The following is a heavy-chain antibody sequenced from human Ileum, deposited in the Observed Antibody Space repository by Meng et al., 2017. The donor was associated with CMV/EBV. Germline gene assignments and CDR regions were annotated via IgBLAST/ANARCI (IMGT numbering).Heavy chain of an antibody. D-gene: IGHD6-19*01. CDR1: GGSISSSSYY. J-gene: IGHJ4*02. V-gene: IGHV4-39*07. CDR3: ARDRQYSSGWYGY. Sequence: SGGSISSSSYYWGWIRQPPGKGLEWIGSIYYSGSTYYNPSLKSRVTISVDTSKNQFSLKLSSVTAADTAVYYCARDRQYSSGWYGYWGQGTLVTVSS. CDR2: IYYSGST.